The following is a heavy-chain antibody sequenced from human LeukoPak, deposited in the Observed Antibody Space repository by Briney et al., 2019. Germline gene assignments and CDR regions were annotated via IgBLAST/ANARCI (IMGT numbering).Heavy chain of an antibody. D-gene: IGHD6-13*01. CDR2: ISSSSSYI. CDR1: GFTFSDYY. J-gene: IGHJ4*02. V-gene: IGHV3-11*06. CDR3: ASQSSSWIPDY. Sequence: KPGGSLRLSCAASGFTFSDYYMSWIRQAPGKGLEWVSSISSSSSYIYYADSVKGRFTISRDNAKNSLYLQMNSLRAEDTAVYYCASQSSSWIPDYWGQGTLVTVSS.